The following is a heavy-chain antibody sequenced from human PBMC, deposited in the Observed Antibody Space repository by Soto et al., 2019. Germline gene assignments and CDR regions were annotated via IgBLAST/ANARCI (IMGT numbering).Heavy chain of an antibody. Sequence: GGSLRLSCAASGFTFSNAWMSWVRQAPGKGLEWVGRIKSKTDGGTTDYAAPVKGRFTISRDDSKNTLYLQMNSLKTEDTAVYYCTTGDYDILTGYYGGDYFDYWGQGTLVTVSS. J-gene: IGHJ4*02. CDR1: GFTFSNAW. CDR3: TTGDYDILTGYYGGDYFDY. CDR2: IKSKTDGGTT. V-gene: IGHV3-15*01. D-gene: IGHD3-9*01.